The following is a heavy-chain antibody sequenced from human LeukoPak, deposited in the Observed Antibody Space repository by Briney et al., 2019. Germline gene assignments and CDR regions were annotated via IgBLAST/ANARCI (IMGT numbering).Heavy chain of an antibody. CDR1: GFTFSNAW. J-gene: IGHJ4*02. V-gene: IGHV3-15*01. CDR3: TTDLYCSSTSCSGAFDY. CDR2: IKSKTDGGTT. Sequence: GGSLRLSCAASGFTFSNAWMSWVRQAPGKGLEWVGRIKSKTDGGTTDYAAPVKSRFTISRDDSKNTLYLQMNSLKTEDTAVYYCTTDLYCSSTSCSGAFDYWGQGTLVTVSS. D-gene: IGHD2-2*01.